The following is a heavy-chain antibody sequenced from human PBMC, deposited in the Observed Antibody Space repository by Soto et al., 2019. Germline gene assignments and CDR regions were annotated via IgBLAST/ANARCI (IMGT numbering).Heavy chain of an antibody. CDR3: ARLGYCNCGTCRHGAYPGVGNY. CDR1: GVTFSSSA. D-gene: IGHD2-15*01. J-gene: IGHJ4*02. Sequence: QVQLVQSGAEVKKPGSAVKVSCKASGVTFSSSAISWVRQAPGQGIEWLGGIITIFGTANYAQKFQGRGTITADRSTSTASMELSSLKSEDPAAYYCARLGYCNCGTCRHGAYPGVGNYWGQGTLVTVSS. CDR2: IITIFGTA. V-gene: IGHV1-69*06.